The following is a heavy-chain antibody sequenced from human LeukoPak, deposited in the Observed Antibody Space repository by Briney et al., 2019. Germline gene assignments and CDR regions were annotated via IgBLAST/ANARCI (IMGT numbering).Heavy chain of an antibody. D-gene: IGHD2-2*01. J-gene: IGHJ6*02. CDR1: GLTFTSYA. V-gene: IGHV3-23*01. CDR2: ISGSGGGT. Sequence: TGGSLSLSCAASGLTFTSYAMSGVRQASGKGLVWVSGISGSGGGTYYADPVKGRFTISRDNSKNTLYLQMNHLSAEDTAVYYCAKGKEGYCSSFSCSKYGRDVWGQGTTVTVSS. CDR3: AKGKEGYCSSFSCSKYGRDV.